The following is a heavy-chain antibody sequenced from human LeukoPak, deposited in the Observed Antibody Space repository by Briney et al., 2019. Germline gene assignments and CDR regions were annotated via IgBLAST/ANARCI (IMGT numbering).Heavy chain of an antibody. CDR2: IKQDGSEK. CDR1: GFTFSSYW. Sequence: GGSLRLSCAASGFTFSSYWMSWVRQAPGKGLEWVANIKQDGSEKYYVDSVKGRFTISRDNAKNSLYLQMNSLRAEDTAVYYCARDPRQQLGSDAFDIWGQGTMVTVSS. CDR3: ARDPRQQLGSDAFDI. D-gene: IGHD6-13*01. V-gene: IGHV3-7*03. J-gene: IGHJ3*02.